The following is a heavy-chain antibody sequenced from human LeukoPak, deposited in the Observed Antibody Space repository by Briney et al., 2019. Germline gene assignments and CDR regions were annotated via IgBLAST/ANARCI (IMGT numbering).Heavy chain of an antibody. Sequence: PSETLSLTCAVYGGSFSGYYWSWIRQPPGKGLEWIGSIYHSGSTYYNPSLKSRVTISVDTSKNQFSLKLSSVTAADTAVYYCASLTGYYYYYMDVWGKGTTVTVSS. CDR1: GGSFSGYY. D-gene: IGHD4/OR15-4a*01. V-gene: IGHV4-34*01. CDR2: IYHSGST. CDR3: ASLTGYYYYYMDV. J-gene: IGHJ6*03.